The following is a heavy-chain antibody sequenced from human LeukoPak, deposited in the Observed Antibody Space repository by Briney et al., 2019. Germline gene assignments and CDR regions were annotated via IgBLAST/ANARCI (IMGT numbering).Heavy chain of an antibody. D-gene: IGHD1-26*01. V-gene: IGHV3-30*03. CDR1: GFTFSSYG. J-gene: IGHJ4*02. Sequence: PGGSLRLSCAASGFTFSSYGMHWVRQAPGKGLEWVAVISCDGSNKYYADSVKGRFTISRDNAQNSLYLQMNSLRAEDTAIYYCVRDRGTYRPIDYWGQGTLVTVSS. CDR2: ISCDGSNK. CDR3: VRDRGTYRPIDY.